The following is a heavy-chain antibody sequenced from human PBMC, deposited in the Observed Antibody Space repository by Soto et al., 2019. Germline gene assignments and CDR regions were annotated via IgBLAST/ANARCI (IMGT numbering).Heavy chain of an antibody. J-gene: IGHJ4*02. V-gene: IGHV3-33*01. CDR1: GFTFSSYG. CDR2: IWYDGSNK. D-gene: IGHD2-15*01. Sequence: GGSLRLSCAASGFTFSSYGMHWVRQAPGKGLEWVAVIWYDGSNKYYADSVKGRFTISRDNSKNTLYLQMNSLRAEDTAVYYCARDTWGYCSGGSCLTPDYWGQGTLVTVSS. CDR3: ARDTWGYCSGGSCLTPDY.